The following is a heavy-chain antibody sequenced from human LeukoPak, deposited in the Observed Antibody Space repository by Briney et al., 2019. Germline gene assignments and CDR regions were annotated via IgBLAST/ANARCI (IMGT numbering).Heavy chain of an antibody. CDR1: GFTFSRYG. CDR2: ISYDGSNK. D-gene: IGHD6-13*01. Sequence: GRSLRLSCAASGFTFSRYGMHWVRQAPGKGLEWVAVISYDGSNKYYADSVKGRFTISRDNSKNILYLQMNSLRAEDTAVYYCATIAPAGISTVYWGQGTLVTVSS. CDR3: ATIAPAGISTVY. V-gene: IGHV3-30*03. J-gene: IGHJ4*02.